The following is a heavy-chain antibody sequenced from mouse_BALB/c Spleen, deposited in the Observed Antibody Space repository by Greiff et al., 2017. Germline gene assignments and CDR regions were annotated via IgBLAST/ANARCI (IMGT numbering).Heavy chain of an antibody. Sequence: DVQLVESGGGLVKPGGSLKLSCAASGFTFSSYAMSWVRQSPEKRLEWVAEISSGGSYTYYPDTVTGRFTISRDNAKNTLYLEMSSLRSEDTAMYYGARVYYGNLAWFAYWGQGTLVTVSA. V-gene: IGHV5-9-4*01. D-gene: IGHD2-1*01. J-gene: IGHJ3*01. CDR1: GFTFSSYA. CDR2: ISSGGSYT. CDR3: ARVYYGNLAWFAY.